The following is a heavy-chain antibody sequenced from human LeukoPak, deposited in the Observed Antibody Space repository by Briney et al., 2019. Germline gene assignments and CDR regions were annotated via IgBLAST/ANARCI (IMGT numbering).Heavy chain of an antibody. CDR2: IYYSGST. CDR1: GGSISSGSYY. V-gene: IGHV4-39*01. CDR3: ARRIFTGPFDY. D-gene: IGHD3-9*01. Sequence: SETLSLTCTVSGGSISSGSYYWGWIRQPPGKGLEWIGSIYYSGSTYYNPSLKSRVTISVDTSKNQFSLKLSSVTAADTAVYYCARRIFTGPFDYWGQGTLVTVSS. J-gene: IGHJ4*02.